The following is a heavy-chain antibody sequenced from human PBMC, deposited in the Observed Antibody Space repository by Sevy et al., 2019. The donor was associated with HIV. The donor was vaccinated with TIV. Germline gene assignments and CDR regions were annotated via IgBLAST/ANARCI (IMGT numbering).Heavy chain of an antibody. D-gene: IGHD3-22*01. CDR2: ISGSGSFT. CDR3: AKEGQGEYYDSSGSFDY. CDR1: GFTFSSYA. V-gene: IGHV3-23*01. J-gene: IGHJ4*02. Sequence: GGSLRLSCAASGFTFSSYAMSWVRQAPGKGLEWVSSISGSGSFTYYADSVKGHFTISRDNSKKRLYLQMTSLRAEDTAVYYCAKEGQGEYYDSSGSFDYWGQGTLVTVSS.